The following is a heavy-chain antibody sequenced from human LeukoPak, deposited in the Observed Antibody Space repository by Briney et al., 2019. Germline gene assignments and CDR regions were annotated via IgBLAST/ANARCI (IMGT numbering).Heavy chain of an antibody. J-gene: IGHJ4*02. CDR1: GYTFTHQW. CDR2: IYPRDSDT. D-gene: IGHD3-10*01. V-gene: IGHV5-51*01. CDR3: ARHSDVIGAI. Sequence: GESLKISCKASGYTFTHQWIGWVRQKSGSGLEWMGIIYPRDSDTRYSPSFQGHVSIPADTSINTAYLEWSRLEASDTAIYYCARHSDVIGAIWGQGTLVTVSS.